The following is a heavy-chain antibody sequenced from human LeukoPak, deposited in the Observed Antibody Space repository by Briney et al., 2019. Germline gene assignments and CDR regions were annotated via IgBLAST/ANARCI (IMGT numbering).Heavy chain of an antibody. Sequence: SETLSLTCTVSGGSISSSSYYWGWIRQPPGKGLEWIGSIYYSGSTYYNPSLKSRVTISVDTSKNQFSLKLSSVTAADTAVYYCATAEGVTIFGVVIGEYFDYWGQGTLVTVSS. CDR2: IYYSGST. V-gene: IGHV4-39*01. D-gene: IGHD3-3*01. CDR1: GGSISSSSYY. J-gene: IGHJ4*02. CDR3: ATAEGVTIFGVVIGEYFDY.